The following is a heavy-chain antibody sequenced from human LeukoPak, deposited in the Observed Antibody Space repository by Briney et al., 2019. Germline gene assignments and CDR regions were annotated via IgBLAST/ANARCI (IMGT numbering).Heavy chain of an antibody. Sequence: GGSLRLSCAASGFTFSSYGMHWVRQAPGKGLEYVSAISSNGGSTYYANSVKGRFTISRDNSKNTLYLQMGSLRAEDMAVYYCARDGISRGYYDSSGYPDYWGQGTLVTVSS. J-gene: IGHJ4*02. D-gene: IGHD3-22*01. CDR2: ISSNGGST. CDR1: GFTFSSYG. V-gene: IGHV3-64*01. CDR3: ARDGISRGYYDSSGYPDY.